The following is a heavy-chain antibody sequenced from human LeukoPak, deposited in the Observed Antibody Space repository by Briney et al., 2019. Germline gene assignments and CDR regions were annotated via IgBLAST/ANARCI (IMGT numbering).Heavy chain of an antibody. J-gene: IGHJ4*02. CDR1: GFTFSTYG. V-gene: IGHV3-30*03. D-gene: IGHD6-6*01. CDR3: AIIGRRSSSGPKLDY. CDR2: ISDDGSNK. Sequence: QPGGSLRLSCAASGFTFSTYGMHWVRQAPGKGLEWLAAISDDGSNKYSADSVKGRFTISRDNSKNTLSLQMNSLRREDTAVYYCAIIGRRSSSGPKLDYWGQGTLVTVSS.